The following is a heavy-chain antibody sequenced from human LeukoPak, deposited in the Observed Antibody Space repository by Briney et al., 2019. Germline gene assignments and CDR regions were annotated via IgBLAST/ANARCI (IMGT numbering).Heavy chain of an antibody. CDR2: IYYSGST. CDR1: GGSISSSSYY. V-gene: IGHV4-39*01. J-gene: IGHJ5*02. CDR3: ARTGGPQLWLT. D-gene: IGHD5-18*01. Sequence: PSETLSLTCTVSGGSISSSSYYWGWIRQPPGKGLEWIGSIYYSGSTYYNPSLKSRVTISVDTSKNQFSLKLSSVTAADTAVYYCARTGGPQLWLTWGQGTLVTVSS.